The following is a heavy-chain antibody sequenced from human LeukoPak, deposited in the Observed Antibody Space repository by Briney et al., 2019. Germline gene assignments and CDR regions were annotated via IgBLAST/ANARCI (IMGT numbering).Heavy chain of an antibody. D-gene: IGHD6-6*01. CDR3: ARDSDSSSYYYYMDV. CDR2: ISSSSSYI. CDR1: GFTFSSYS. J-gene: IGHJ6*03. Sequence: PGGSLRLSRAASGFTFSSYSMNWVRQAPGKGLEWVSSISSSSSYIYYADSVKGRFTISRDNAKNSLYLQMNSLRAEDTAVYYCARDSDSSSYYYYMDVWGKGTTVTVSS. V-gene: IGHV3-21*01.